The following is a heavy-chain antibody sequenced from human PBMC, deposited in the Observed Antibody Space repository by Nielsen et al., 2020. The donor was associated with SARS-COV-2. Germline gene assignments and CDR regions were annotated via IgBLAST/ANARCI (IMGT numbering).Heavy chain of an antibody. V-gene: IGHV3-23*03. CDR2: IYASGSSS. D-gene: IGHD3-16*01. J-gene: IGHJ3*02. CDR3: ARECWNWDSGELCDAFDI. CDR1: GSTFSSSA. Sequence: GGSLRLSCAASGSTFSSSAMSWLRQAPGKGLEWVSLIYASGSSSYYADSVKGRFTISRDNSKKTLYLQMTSLRPEDTAVYYCARECWNWDSGELCDAFDIWGQGTMVTVSS.